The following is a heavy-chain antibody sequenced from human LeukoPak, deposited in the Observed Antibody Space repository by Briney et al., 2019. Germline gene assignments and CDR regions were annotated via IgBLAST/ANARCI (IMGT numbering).Heavy chain of an antibody. CDR2: IFPSGGEI. CDR3: VRDWGYDSSGYWQKYFDS. D-gene: IGHD3-22*01. J-gene: IGHJ4*02. CDR1: GFTFSTFA. Sequence: GGSLRLSCAASGFTFSTFAMIWVRQPPGKGLEWVSSIFPSGGEIHYADSVKGRFTISRDNAKNTLHLQMNSLRAEDTAVYYCVRDWGYDSSGYWQKYFDSWGQGTLVTVSS. V-gene: IGHV3-23*01.